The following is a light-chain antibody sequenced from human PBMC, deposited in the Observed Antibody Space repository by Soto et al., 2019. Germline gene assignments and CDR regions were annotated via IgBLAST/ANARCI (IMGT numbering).Light chain of an antibody. V-gene: IGKV1-5*03. CDR1: QTINSW. CDR3: QQYNSYWT. J-gene: IGKJ1*01. CDR2: KAS. Sequence: DIEMTQSPSTLSASVGDRITITCRASQTINSWLAWFQQKPGKAPKLLIYKASSLERGVPSRFSGSGSGTEFTLTISSLQPDDFATYYCQQYNSYWTFGQGTKVDIK.